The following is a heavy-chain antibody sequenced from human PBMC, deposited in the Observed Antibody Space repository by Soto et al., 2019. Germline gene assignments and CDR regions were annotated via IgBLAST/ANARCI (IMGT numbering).Heavy chain of an antibody. D-gene: IGHD6-13*01. V-gene: IGHV4-61*08. Sequence: QVQLQESGPGLVKPSETLSLTCTVSVSGGSVSTGVHYWSWIRQPPGKGLEWIGYIYYSGSTNYNPSLQSRVTISVDTSKNQFSLKLTSVTAADTAVYYCARGYYSSWYWFDRWGRDTLVTVSS. CDR1: GGSVSTGVHY. CDR2: IYYSGST. CDR3: ARGYYSSWYWFDR. J-gene: IGHJ2*01.